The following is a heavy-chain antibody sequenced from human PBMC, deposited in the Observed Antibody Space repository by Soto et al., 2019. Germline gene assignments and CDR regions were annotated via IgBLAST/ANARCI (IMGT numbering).Heavy chain of an antibody. V-gene: IGHV1-18*01. CDR2: ISAYNDYT. Sequence: GASVKVSCKASGYTFISYGISWVRQVPGQGLEWMGWISAYNDYTNYAQKLQGRVTITTDTSTRIAFLELRSLRSDDTAVYYCAREGYYSGSGSYSPPRYYGMDVWG. J-gene: IGHJ6*02. CDR1: GYTFISYG. CDR3: AREGYYSGSGSYSPPRYYGMDV. D-gene: IGHD3-10*01.